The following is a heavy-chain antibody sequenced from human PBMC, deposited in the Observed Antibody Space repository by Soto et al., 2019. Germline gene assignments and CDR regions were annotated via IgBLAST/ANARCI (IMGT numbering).Heavy chain of an antibody. Sequence: QVQLLQSGAEVKEPGASVRVSCKASGYTFNNYAVSWVRQAPGQGLEWMGWYNPVIAYGPSAKKFQGRVSMTTDTSTNTAYMELKSLRSDDTAVYYCARNSSDFYGWLDPWGQGTLVTVSS. CDR1: GYTFNNYA. CDR2: YNPVIAYG. V-gene: IGHV1-18*04. CDR3: ARNSSDFYGWLDP. D-gene: IGHD2-21*02. J-gene: IGHJ5*02.